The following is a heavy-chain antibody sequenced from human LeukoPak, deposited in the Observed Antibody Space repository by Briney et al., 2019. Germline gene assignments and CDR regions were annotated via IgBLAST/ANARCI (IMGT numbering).Heavy chain of an antibody. CDR2: IIPIFGTA. Sequence: GASVKVSSKAPRGTLTRYAISTVRHAPGQGLEWMGGIIPIFGTANYAQKLQGRVTITADESTSTAYMELSSLRSEYTAVYYCARDQYYYDSSGYYYGRGGYFDYWGQGTLVTVSS. J-gene: IGHJ4*02. CDR1: RGTLTRYA. D-gene: IGHD3-22*01. V-gene: IGHV1-69*13. CDR3: ARDQYYYDSSGYYYGRGGYFDY.